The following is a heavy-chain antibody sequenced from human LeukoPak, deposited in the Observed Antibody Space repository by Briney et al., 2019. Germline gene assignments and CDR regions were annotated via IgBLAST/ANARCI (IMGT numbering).Heavy chain of an antibody. CDR3: AKVDPLIYSGSGWFDP. J-gene: IGHJ5*02. V-gene: IGHV3-23*01. Sequence: GGSLRLSCAVSGFTFSSYAINWVRQAPGKGLEWVSAISDSGDDTYYADSVKGRFTISRDNSKNTLYLQMNSLRAEDTAVYYCAKVDPLIYSGSGWFDPWGRGTLVTVSS. CDR1: GFTFSSYA. D-gene: IGHD6-13*01. CDR2: ISDSGDDT.